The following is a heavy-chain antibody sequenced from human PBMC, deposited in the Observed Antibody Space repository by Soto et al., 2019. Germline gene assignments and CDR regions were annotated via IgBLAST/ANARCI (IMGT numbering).Heavy chain of an antibody. CDR2: IYYSGST. CDR3: ARGPGYSYGYYYYYYGMDV. V-gene: IGHV4-61*01. Sequence: LSLTCTVSGGSVSSGIYYWSWIRQPPGKGLEWIGYIYYSGSTNYNPSLKSRVTISVDTSKNQFSLKLSSVTAADTAVYYCARGPGYSYGYYYYYYGMDVWGQGTTVTVSS. D-gene: IGHD5-18*01. J-gene: IGHJ6*02. CDR1: GGSVSSGIYY.